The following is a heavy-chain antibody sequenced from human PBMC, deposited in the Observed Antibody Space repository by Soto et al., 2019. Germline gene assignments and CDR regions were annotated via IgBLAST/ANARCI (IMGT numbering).Heavy chain of an antibody. V-gene: IGHV4-39*01. D-gene: IGHD1-26*01. CDR2: FYYSENT. CDR1: GGSISSKSYS. J-gene: IGHJ6*02. Sequence: SETLSLTCSVSGGSISSKSYSWGWIRQPPGKGLEWIGTFYYSENTYYNPSLKSRVTISVDTSKNQFSLKLSSVTAADTAEYYCARGWWEREGYVMDVWGQGTTVTVSS. CDR3: ARGWWEREGYVMDV.